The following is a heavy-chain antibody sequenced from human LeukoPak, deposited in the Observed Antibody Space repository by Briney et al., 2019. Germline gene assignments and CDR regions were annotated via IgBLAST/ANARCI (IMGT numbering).Heavy chain of an antibody. D-gene: IGHD3-10*01. CDR2: ISYDGSNK. V-gene: IGHV3-30*04. Sequence: PGRSLRLSCAASGFTFSSYAMHWVRQAPGKGLEWVAVISYDGSNKYYADSVKGRFTISRDNSKNTLYLQMNSLRAEDTAVYYCARDPERLWFGESSGGYYFDYWGQGTLVTVSS. CDR1: GFTFSSYA. J-gene: IGHJ4*02. CDR3: ARDPERLWFGESSGGYYFDY.